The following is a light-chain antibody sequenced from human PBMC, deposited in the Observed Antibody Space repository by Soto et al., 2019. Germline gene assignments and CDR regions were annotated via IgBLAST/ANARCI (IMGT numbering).Light chain of an antibody. V-gene: IGKV3-15*01. J-gene: IGKJ2*02. CDR1: QSVSSN. Sequence: EIVMTQSPATLSVSPGERATLSCRASQSVSSNLAWYQQKPGQAPRLLIYGASTRATGIPARFSGSGSGTEFTLTISSLQSEDVAVYYCKQYNNWRTNRNGTFGQGTKLEIK. CDR3: KQYNNWRTNRNGT. CDR2: GAS.